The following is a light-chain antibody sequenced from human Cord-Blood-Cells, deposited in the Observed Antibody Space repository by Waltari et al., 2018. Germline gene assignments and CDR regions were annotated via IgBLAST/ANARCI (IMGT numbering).Light chain of an antibody. CDR1: SRDVGSYNL. CDR2: EGS. Sequence: QSALTQPASVSGSPGQSITISCTGTSRDVGSYNLLSWYQQHPGKAPKLMIYEGSKRPSGVSNRFSGSKSGNTASLTISGLQAEDEADYYCCSYAGSSTYVFGTGTKVTVL. J-gene: IGLJ1*01. CDR3: CSYAGSSTYV. V-gene: IGLV2-23*01.